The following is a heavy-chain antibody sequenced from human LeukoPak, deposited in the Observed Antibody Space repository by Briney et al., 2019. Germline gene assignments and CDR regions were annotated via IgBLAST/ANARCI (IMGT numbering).Heavy chain of an antibody. Sequence: SETLSLTCTVSGGSISSSSYYWGWIRQPAGKGLEWIGRIYSSGSTNYKPSLKSRVTMSVDTSKNQFSLNLTSVTAADTALFYCARDSTGDRAFDIWGQGTMVTVSS. D-gene: IGHD7-27*01. J-gene: IGHJ3*02. CDR3: ARDSTGDRAFDI. CDR2: IYSSGST. V-gene: IGHV4-61*02. CDR1: GGSISSSSYY.